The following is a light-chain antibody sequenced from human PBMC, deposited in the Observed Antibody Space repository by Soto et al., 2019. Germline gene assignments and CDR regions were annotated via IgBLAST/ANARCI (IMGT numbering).Light chain of an antibody. J-gene: IGKJ5*01. V-gene: IGKV3-15*01. CDR2: GAS. CDR3: QQYKNWPPIT. Sequence: ETVMTQSPATLSVSSGERATLSCRASQSVSSNVAWYQQTPGQAPRPLIYGASTRATGIPARFSGSGSGTEFTLTISSLQSEDFAVYYCQQYKNWPPITFGQGTRLEIK. CDR1: QSVSSN.